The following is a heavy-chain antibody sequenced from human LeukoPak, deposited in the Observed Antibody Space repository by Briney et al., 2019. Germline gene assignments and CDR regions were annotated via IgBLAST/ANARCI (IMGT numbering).Heavy chain of an antibody. D-gene: IGHD3-22*01. V-gene: IGHV1-2*02. CDR1: GYTFTGYY. Sequence: ASVKVSCKASGYTFTGYYMHWVRQAPGQGLEWMGWINPNSGGTNYAQKFQGRVTMTRDTSTSTAYMELRSLRSDDTAVYYCARMARSGYYSLYYFDYWGQGTLVTVSS. CDR3: ARMARSGYYSLYYFDY. J-gene: IGHJ4*02. CDR2: INPNSGGT.